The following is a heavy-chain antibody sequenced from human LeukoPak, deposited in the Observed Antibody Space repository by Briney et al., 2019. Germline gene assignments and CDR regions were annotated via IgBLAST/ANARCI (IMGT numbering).Heavy chain of an antibody. CDR1: GITFSSYA. CDR2: ISGSGGST. Sequence: PGGSLRLSCAVSGITFSSYAMSWVRQAPGKGLEWVSAISGSGGSTYYADSVKGRFTISRDNSKNTLYLQMNSLRAEDTAVYYCARGGSGWYVYFDCWGQGTLVTVSS. CDR3: ARGGSGWYVYFDC. V-gene: IGHV3-23*01. D-gene: IGHD6-19*01. J-gene: IGHJ4*02.